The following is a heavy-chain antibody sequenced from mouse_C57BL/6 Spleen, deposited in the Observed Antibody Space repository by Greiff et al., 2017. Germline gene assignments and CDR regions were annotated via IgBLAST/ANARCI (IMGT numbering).Heavy chain of an antibody. CDR3: VRQGGRFDV. V-gene: IGHV10-1*01. CDR1: GFSFNTYA. Sequence: EVKLMESGGGLVQPKGSLKLSCAASGFSFNTYAMNWVRQAPGKGLEWVARIRSKSNNYATYYADSVKDRFTISRDDSESMLYLQMNNLKTEDTAMYYCVRQGGRFDVWGTGTTVTVSS. J-gene: IGHJ1*03. CDR2: IRSKSNNYAT.